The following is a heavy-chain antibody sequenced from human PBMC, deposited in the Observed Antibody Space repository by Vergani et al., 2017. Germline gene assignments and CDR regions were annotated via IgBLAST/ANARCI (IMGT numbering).Heavy chain of an antibody. D-gene: IGHD6-19*01. CDR1: GAPIRSSNYY. V-gene: IGHV4-39*01. CDR3: ARHSTVEWLVKLGWIDP. CDR2: IYYSGST. J-gene: IGHJ5*02. Sequence: QLQLQESGPGLVKPSATLSLTCSVSGAPIRSSNYYWGWIRQPPGKGLEWIASIYYSGSTYYNPSLKSRVTISVDTSKNQFSRKLSSVTAADTAVYFCARHSTVEWLVKLGWIDPWGQGILVTVSS.